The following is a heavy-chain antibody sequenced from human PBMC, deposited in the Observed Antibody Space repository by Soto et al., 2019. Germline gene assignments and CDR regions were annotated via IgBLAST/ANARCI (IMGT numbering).Heavy chain of an antibody. CDR1: GFTFSIYA. J-gene: IGHJ5*02. Sequence: EVQVLESGGGLVQPGGSLRLSCAASGFTFSIYAMSWVRQAPGKGLEWVSAISGSGGKTYYADSVKGRFTISRDNSKNTVYLQMNSLRAEDTAVYYCAIDSVGSDLPADWFDPWGQGTLVIVSS. CDR3: AIDSVGSDLPADWFDP. D-gene: IGHD2-21*02. CDR2: ISGSGGKT. V-gene: IGHV3-23*01.